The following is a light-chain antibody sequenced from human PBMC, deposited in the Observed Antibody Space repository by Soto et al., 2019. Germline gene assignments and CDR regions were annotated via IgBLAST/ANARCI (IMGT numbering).Light chain of an antibody. Sequence: EIVMTQSPSTLSASPGERATLSCRASQSVNSNLAWYQQKPGQAPKLLIYGASTRATGIPARFSGSGSRTEFTLTISSLQYEDFAVYYCQQYNNLPPYTFGQGTKLEIK. J-gene: IGKJ2*01. CDR3: QQYNNLPPYT. CDR1: QSVNSN. V-gene: IGKV3-15*01. CDR2: GAS.